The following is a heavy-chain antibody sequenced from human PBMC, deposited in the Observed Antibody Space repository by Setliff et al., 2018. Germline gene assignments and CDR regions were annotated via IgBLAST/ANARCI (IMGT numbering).Heavy chain of an antibody. CDR1: GYTFTGHH. D-gene: IGHD6-19*01. J-gene: IGHJ3*02. CDR3: ARDLIAVDATTAFDI. Sequence: GASVKVSCKASGYTFTGHHLHWVRQAPGQGLEWMGWINPNSGGTNYAQKFQGRVTMTRDTSISTAYMELSRLRSDDTAMYYCARDLIAVDATTAFDIWGQGTMVTVSS. CDR2: INPNSGGT. V-gene: IGHV1-2*02.